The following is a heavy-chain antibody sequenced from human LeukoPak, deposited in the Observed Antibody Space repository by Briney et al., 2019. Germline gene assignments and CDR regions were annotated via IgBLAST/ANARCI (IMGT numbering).Heavy chain of an antibody. J-gene: IGHJ4*02. D-gene: IGHD5-18*01. Sequence: PGGSLRLSCAASGFTLSTYGINWFRQAPGKGLEWVSYISSGSDSIHYADSLKGRFTVSGDNAKNSLFLQMNSLRDEDTAVYYCARNGYSYGYLHWGQGTLVTVSS. CDR3: ARNGYSYGYLH. CDR2: ISSGSDSI. V-gene: IGHV3-48*02. CDR1: GFTLSTYG.